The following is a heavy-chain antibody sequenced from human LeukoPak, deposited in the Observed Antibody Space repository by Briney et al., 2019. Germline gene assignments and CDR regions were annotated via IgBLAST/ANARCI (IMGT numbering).Heavy chain of an antibody. CDR2: IYYSGST. J-gene: IGHJ4*02. Sequence: KPSETLSLTCTVSGGSISSYYWSWIRQPPGKGLEWIGYIYYSGSTYYNPSLKSRVTISVDTSKNQFSLKLSSVTAADTAVYYCARVPGRSGPARDWGQGTLVTVSS. CDR1: GGSISSYY. CDR3: ARVPGRSGPARD. V-gene: IGHV4-30-4*08.